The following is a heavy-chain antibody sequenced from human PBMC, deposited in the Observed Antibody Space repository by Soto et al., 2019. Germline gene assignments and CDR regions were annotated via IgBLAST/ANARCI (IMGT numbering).Heavy chain of an antibody. V-gene: IGHV3-64*07. CDR1: GFTFSSYA. J-gene: IGHJ2*01. CDR3: SRGRTGWYFDL. Sequence: EVQLVESGGGLVQPGGSLRLSCAASGFTFSSYAMHWVRQAPGKGPEYVSAISSNGVTPYYADSVKGRFTISRDNSKNTLELQIASLRAEDMAVFYLSRGRTGWYFDLWGRGTQVTVSS. CDR2: ISSNGVTP.